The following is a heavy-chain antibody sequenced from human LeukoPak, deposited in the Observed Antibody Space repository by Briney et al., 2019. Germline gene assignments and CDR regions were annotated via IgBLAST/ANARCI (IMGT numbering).Heavy chain of an antibody. CDR3: ARITMVNYWFDP. J-gene: IGHJ5*02. CDR1: GYSFSTNW. D-gene: IGHD3-10*01. Sequence: GESLKISCRASGYSFSTNWIGWVRQMPGKGLEWMGIIYPGDSDTRYSPSFQGQVTISADKSISTAYLQWSSLKASDTAMYYCARITMVNYWFDPWGQGTLVTVSS. CDR2: IYPGDSDT. V-gene: IGHV5-51*01.